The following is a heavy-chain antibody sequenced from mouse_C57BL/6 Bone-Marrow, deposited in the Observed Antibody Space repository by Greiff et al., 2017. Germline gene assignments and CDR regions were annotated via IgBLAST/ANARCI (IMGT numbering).Heavy chain of an antibody. V-gene: IGHV1-39*01. D-gene: IGHD1-1*01. CDR1: GYSFTDYN. CDR2: INPNSGTT. Sequence: EVQLQQSGPELVKPGASVTISCKASGYSFTDYNMNWVKQSNGKSLEWIGVINPNSGTTSYNQKFKGKATLTVDQSSSTAYMQLNSLASADAAVYYVAIEDDYYGSPSYWYFDVWGTGTTVTVSA. CDR3: AIEDDYYGSPSYWYFDV. J-gene: IGHJ1*03.